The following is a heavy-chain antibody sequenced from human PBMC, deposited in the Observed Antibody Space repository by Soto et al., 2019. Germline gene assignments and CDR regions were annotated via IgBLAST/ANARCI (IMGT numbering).Heavy chain of an antibody. CDR2: IYYSGST. J-gene: IGHJ4*02. D-gene: IGHD2-8*01. CDR1: GGSISSYY. CDR3: ARRYGMAWDY. V-gene: IGHV4-59*08. Sequence: QVQLQESGPGLVKPSETLSLTCTVSGGSISSYYWSWIRQPPGKGLDWIGYIYYSGSTNYNPSLKRRASISXDTSKNQFSLKLSSVTAADTAVYYCARRYGMAWDYWGQGTLVTVSS.